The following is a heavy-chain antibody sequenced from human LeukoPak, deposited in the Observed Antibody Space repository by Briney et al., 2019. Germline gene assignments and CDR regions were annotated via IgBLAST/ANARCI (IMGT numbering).Heavy chain of an antibody. V-gene: IGHV3-7*01. CDR3: LRENHDSGWSFDY. Sequence: GGSLRLSCSAPGFTFSSYGMNWVRQAPGEGLEWVANINQGGSEKYYVDSVKGRFTISRDNAKNSLYLEMNSLRAEDTAVYYCLRENHDSGWSFDYWGQGTLVTVSS. CDR2: INQGGSEK. CDR1: GFTFSSYG. D-gene: IGHD3-22*01. J-gene: IGHJ4*02.